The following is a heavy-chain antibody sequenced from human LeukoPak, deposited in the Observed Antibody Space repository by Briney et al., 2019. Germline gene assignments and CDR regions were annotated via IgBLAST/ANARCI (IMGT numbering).Heavy chain of an antibody. D-gene: IGHD3-3*01. V-gene: IGHV4-34*01. J-gene: IGHJ6*03. CDR2: INHSGST. CDR1: GGSFSGYY. CDR3: ARMTYYDFWSGYSYYMDV. Sequence: SETLSLTCAAYGGSFSGYYWSWIRQPPGKGLEWIGEINHSGSTNYNPSLKSRVTISVDTSKNQFSLKLSSVTAADTAVYYCARMTYYDFWSGYSYYMDVWGKGTTVTVSS.